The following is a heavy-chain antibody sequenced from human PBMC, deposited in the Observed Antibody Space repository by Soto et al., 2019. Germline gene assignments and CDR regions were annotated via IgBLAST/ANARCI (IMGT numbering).Heavy chain of an antibody. CDR2: ISGSGGST. CDR3: AKCSPRYSSGLKAYYFDY. V-gene: IGHV3-23*01. D-gene: IGHD6-19*01. CDR1: GFTFNSYA. Sequence: EVQLLESGGGLVQPGGSLILSCAASGFTFNSYAMSWVRQAPGKGLEWVSVISGSGGSTYYADSVKGRFTISRDNSKNTLYLLMNSLRAEDTAVYYCAKCSPRYSSGLKAYYFDYWGQGTLVTVSS. J-gene: IGHJ4*02.